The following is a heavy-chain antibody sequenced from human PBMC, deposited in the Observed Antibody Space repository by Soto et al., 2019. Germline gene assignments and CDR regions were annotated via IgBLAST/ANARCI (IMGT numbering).Heavy chain of an antibody. Sequence: QVQLVESGGGVVQPGRSLRLSCAASGFTFSSYGMHWVRQAPGKGLEWVAVIWYDGSNKYYADSVKGRFTISRDNSKNTLYLQMNCLRAEDTAVYYCARDGYSSSWEHFDYWGQGTLVTVSS. CDR3: ARDGYSSSWEHFDY. J-gene: IGHJ4*02. CDR1: GFTFSSYG. V-gene: IGHV3-33*01. CDR2: IWYDGSNK. D-gene: IGHD6-13*01.